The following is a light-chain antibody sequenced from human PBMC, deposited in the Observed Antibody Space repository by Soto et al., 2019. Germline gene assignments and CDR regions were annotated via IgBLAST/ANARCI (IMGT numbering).Light chain of an antibody. J-gene: IGKJ1*01. Sequence: IVMTQSPATLSVPPRERDTLSCRASQSVTSNLAWYQQKPGQAPRILIYAASTRATGIPARFSGSGSGTEFTLTISSLQSEDFAVYYCQQYGSSPSTFGQGTKVDIK. CDR3: QQYGSSPST. CDR2: AAS. V-gene: IGKV3-15*01. CDR1: QSVTSN.